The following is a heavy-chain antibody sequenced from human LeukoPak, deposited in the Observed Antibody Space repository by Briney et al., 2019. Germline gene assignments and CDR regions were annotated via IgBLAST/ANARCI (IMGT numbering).Heavy chain of an antibody. CDR3: ARVRRTGYSSSWSRWKAFDI. CDR2: INAGNGNT. V-gene: IGHV1-3*01. J-gene: IGHJ3*02. Sequence: ASVKVSCKASGYTFTSYAMHWVRQAPGQRLEWMGWINAGNGNTKYSQKFQGRVTIARDTSASTAYMELSSLRSEDTAVYYCARVRRTGYSSSWSRWKAFDIWGQGTMVTVSS. CDR1: GYTFTSYA. D-gene: IGHD6-13*01.